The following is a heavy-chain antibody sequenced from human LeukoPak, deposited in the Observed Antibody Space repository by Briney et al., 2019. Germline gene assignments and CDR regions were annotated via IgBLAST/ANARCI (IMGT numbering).Heavy chain of an antibody. D-gene: IGHD6-13*01. J-gene: IGHJ4*02. Sequence: GASVKVSCKASGGTFSSYAISWVRQAPGQGLEWMGWLSPNSGNKGYAQNFQGRVTLTRDISISTAYMELSSLRSEDTAVYYCVRVKDSSPLYWGQGTPVTVSS. CDR3: VRVKDSSPLY. CDR1: GGTFSSYA. V-gene: IGHV1-8*02. CDR2: LSPNSGNK.